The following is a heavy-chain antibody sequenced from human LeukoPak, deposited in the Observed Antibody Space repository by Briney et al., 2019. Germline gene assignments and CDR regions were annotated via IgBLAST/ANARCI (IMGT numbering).Heavy chain of an antibody. CDR3: ARDLPPGSSGWYLGY. Sequence: GGSLRLSCAASGXTFSSYSMNWVRQAPGKGLEWVSYISSSSSTIYYADSVKGRFTISRDNAKNSLYLQMNSLRDEDTAVYYCARDLPPGSSGWYLGYWGQGTVVTVSS. D-gene: IGHD6-19*01. V-gene: IGHV3-48*02. J-gene: IGHJ4*02. CDR2: ISSSSSTI. CDR1: GXTFSSYS.